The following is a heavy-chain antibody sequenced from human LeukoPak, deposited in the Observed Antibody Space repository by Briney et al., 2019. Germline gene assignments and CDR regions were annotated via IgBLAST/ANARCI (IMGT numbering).Heavy chain of an antibody. CDR1: GGTLSSYA. Sequence: SVKVSCKASGGTLSSYAISWVRQAPGQGLEWMGGIIPIFGTANYAQKFQGRVTITADESTSTAYMELSSPRSEDTAVYYCAREGLRGYSGYDYFDYWGQGTLVTVSS. CDR2: IIPIFGTA. V-gene: IGHV1-69*13. CDR3: AREGLRGYSGYDYFDY. J-gene: IGHJ4*02. D-gene: IGHD5-12*01.